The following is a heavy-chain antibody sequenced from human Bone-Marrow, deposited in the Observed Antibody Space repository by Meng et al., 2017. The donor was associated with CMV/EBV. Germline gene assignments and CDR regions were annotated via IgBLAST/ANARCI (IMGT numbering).Heavy chain of an antibody. D-gene: IGHD3-10*01. CDR3: ARDPRGYYGSGSYRSDY. V-gene: IGHV3-21*01. Sequence: GESLKISCAASGFTFSSYSMNWVRQAPGKGLEWVSSISSSSSYIYYADSVKGRFTISRDNAKTSLYLQMNSLRAEDTAVYYCARDPRGYYGSGSYRSDYWGQGTLVTVSS. J-gene: IGHJ4*02. CDR1: GFTFSSYS. CDR2: ISSSSSYI.